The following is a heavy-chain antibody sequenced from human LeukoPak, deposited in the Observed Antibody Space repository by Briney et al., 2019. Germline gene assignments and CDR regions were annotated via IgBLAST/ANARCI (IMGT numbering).Heavy chain of an antibody. CDR1: GYTFTSYD. D-gene: IGHD4-11*01. CDR2: MNPNSGNT. V-gene: IGHV1-8*01. Sequence: ASVKVSCKASGYTFTSYDINWVRQATGQGLEWMGWMNPNSGNTGYAQKFQGRVTMTRDTSISTAYMELSRLRSDDTAVYYCARVARQYSNYDYYYYMDVWGKGTTVTVSS. J-gene: IGHJ6*03. CDR3: ARVARQYSNYDYYYYMDV.